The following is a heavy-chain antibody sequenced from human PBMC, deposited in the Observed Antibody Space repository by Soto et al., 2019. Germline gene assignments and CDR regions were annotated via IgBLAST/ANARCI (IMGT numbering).Heavy chain of an antibody. V-gene: IGHV4-59*01. Sequence: SETLSLTCTVSGGPISSYYWSWIRQPPGKGLEWIGYIYYSGSTNYNPSLKSRVTISVDTSKNQFSLKLSSVTAADTAVYYCARDRQWLVQGSYYYYGMDVWGQGTTVTVSS. CDR1: GGPISSYY. D-gene: IGHD6-19*01. J-gene: IGHJ6*02. CDR2: IYYSGST. CDR3: ARDRQWLVQGSYYYYGMDV.